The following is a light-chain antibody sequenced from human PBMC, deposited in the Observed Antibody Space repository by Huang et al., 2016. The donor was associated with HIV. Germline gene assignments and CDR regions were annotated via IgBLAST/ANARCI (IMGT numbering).Light chain of an antibody. CDR3: QQLNSYPLA. V-gene: IGKV1-9*01. J-gene: IGKJ4*01. Sequence: TQLTQSPSSLSTSVGDRVTITCRASQGISTDLMWYQQKPGEAPKVLIYVSSILRSGVPSRFSGSGSGTDFTLTISSLQPEDFATYYCQQLNSYPLAFGGGTKVEIK. CDR1: QGISTD. CDR2: VSS.